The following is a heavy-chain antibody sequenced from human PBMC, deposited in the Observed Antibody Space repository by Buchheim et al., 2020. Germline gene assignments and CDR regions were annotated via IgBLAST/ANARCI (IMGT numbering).Heavy chain of an antibody. Sequence: EVQLVESGGGLVQPGGSLRLSCAASGFTFSSYSMNWVRQAPGKGLEWVSYISSSSSTIYYADSVKSRFTISRDNAKNSLYLQMNSLRAEDTAVYYCARDLIPAAISWFDPWGQGTL. CDR1: GFTFSSYS. V-gene: IGHV3-48*04. CDR2: ISSSSSTI. D-gene: IGHD2-2*02. J-gene: IGHJ5*02. CDR3: ARDLIPAAISWFDP.